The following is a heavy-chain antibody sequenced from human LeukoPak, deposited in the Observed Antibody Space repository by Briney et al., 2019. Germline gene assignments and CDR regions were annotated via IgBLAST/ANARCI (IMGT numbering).Heavy chain of an antibody. Sequence: GGSLRLSCAASGFIFTNHAMSWVRQAPGKGLERVSGISGSGGSTYYAGSVKGRFTISRDNSKNTLYMQMNSLRAEETAVYYCAKGFRSGTYPLDYWGQGTLVTVSS. CDR2: ISGSGGST. J-gene: IGHJ4*02. V-gene: IGHV3-23*01. CDR3: AKGFRSGTYPLDY. D-gene: IGHD3-10*01. CDR1: GFIFTNHA.